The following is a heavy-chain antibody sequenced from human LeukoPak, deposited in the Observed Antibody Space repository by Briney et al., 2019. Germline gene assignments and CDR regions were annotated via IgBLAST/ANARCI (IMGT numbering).Heavy chain of an antibody. J-gene: IGHJ6*02. CDR3: ARTFSESYYYYGMDV. CDR1: GGSISSYY. Sequence: SETLSLTCTVSGGSISSYYWSWIRQPPGKGLEWIGYVYYSGRTNYNPSLKSRVTISVDTSKSQFSLKLGSVTAADTAVYYCARTFSESYYYYGMDVWGQGTTVTVSS. V-gene: IGHV4-59*01. CDR2: VYYSGRT. D-gene: IGHD1-26*01.